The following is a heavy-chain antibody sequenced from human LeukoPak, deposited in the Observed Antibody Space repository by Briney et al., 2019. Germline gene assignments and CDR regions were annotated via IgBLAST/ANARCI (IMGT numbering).Heavy chain of an antibody. J-gene: IGHJ4*02. CDR2: ISYDGSNK. CDR3: AKSWGLTGYLDY. V-gene: IGHV3-30*18. Sequence: PGGSLRLSCAASGFTFSSYGMHWVRQAPGKGLEWVAVISYDGSNKYYADSVKGRFTISRDNSKNTLYLQMNSLRAEDTAVYYCAKSWGLTGYLDYWGQETLVTVSS. CDR1: GFTFSSYG. D-gene: IGHD3-9*01.